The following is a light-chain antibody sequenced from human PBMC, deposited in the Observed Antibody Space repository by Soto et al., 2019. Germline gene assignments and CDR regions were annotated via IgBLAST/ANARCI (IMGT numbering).Light chain of an antibody. Sequence: QSVLTQPASVSGSPGQSITISCTGTSSDVGGYNYVSWYQQHPGKAPKLMICDVSDRPSGISNRFSGSKSGNTASLTISGLQAEDEADYYCSSNTASSTYVVGTGTKVTVL. J-gene: IGLJ1*01. V-gene: IGLV2-14*01. CDR2: DVS. CDR1: SSDVGGYNY. CDR3: SSNTASSTYV.